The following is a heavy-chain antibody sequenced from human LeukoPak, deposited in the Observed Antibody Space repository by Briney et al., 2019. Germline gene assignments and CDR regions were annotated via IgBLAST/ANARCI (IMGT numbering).Heavy chain of an antibody. Sequence: ASVKVSCKASGGTFSSYAISWVRQAPGKGLEWMGGFDPEDGETIYAQKFQGRVTMTEDASTDTAYMELSSLRSEDTAVYYCATSGRYVLAADLDYWGQGTLVTVSS. V-gene: IGHV1-24*01. D-gene: IGHD6-13*01. CDR3: ATSGRYVLAADLDY. CDR1: GGTFSSYA. CDR2: FDPEDGET. J-gene: IGHJ4*02.